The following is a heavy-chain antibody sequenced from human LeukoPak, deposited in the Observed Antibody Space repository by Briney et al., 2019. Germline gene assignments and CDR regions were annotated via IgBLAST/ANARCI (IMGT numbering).Heavy chain of an antibody. CDR2: IYHSGST. Sequence: SETLSLTCAVSGYSISSGYYWGWIRQPPGKGLEWIGSIYHSGSTYYNPSLKSRVTISVDTSKNQFSLKLSSVTAADTAVYYCARQGTTVVEKLFDYWGQGTLVTVSS. V-gene: IGHV4-38-2*01. CDR3: ARQGTTVVEKLFDY. J-gene: IGHJ4*02. D-gene: IGHD4-23*01. CDR1: GYSISSGYY.